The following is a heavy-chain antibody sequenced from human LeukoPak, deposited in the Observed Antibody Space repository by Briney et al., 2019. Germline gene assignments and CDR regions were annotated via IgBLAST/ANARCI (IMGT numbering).Heavy chain of an antibody. Sequence: KAGRSLRPSCTAAGFNFTHYPMHRVRQTPDKGLEWLAIISYDGSFKFYADSVEGRFTISRDNSKNTLFLQMSTLRPDDTALYYCARDNLVAVRGVVWPNNFFDPWGQGTLVTVSS. V-gene: IGHV3-30*04. CDR2: ISYDGSFK. D-gene: IGHD3-10*01. CDR3: ARDNLVAVRGVVWPNNFFDP. J-gene: IGHJ5*02. CDR1: GFNFTHYP.